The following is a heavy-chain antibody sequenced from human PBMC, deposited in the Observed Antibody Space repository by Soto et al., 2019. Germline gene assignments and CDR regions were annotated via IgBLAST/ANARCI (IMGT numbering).Heavy chain of an antibody. CDR3: ARDNGDSSASLVDY. D-gene: IGHD3-22*01. CDR1: GYSYANYG. CDR2: ISTYNGKT. Sequence: QIHLAQSGPEVKKPGASVKVSCTSSGYSYANYGLSWVRQAPGQGLEWMGWISTYNGKTDYAQKFQDRVTRTIDTSTTTGYMEVRHRRFDDTAMYYCARDNGDSSASLVDYWGQGTLGTVSS. V-gene: IGHV1-18*01. J-gene: IGHJ4*02.